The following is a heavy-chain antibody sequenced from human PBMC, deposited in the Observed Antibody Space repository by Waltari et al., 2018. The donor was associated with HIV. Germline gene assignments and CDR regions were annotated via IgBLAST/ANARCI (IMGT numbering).Heavy chain of an antibody. CDR3: AKQAAGRTLFFDF. V-gene: IGHV3-23*05. CDR1: GFSFRNFA. CDR2: INSGGTDI. D-gene: IGHD6-13*01. J-gene: IGHJ4*02. Sequence: EIQLLESGGGLVQPGGSLRLSCVISGFSFRNFAMNWVRQAPGRGLEWVSTINSGGTDIYYRDSVKGRFTVSRDNSKNTVFLQMNSLRAEDTAVYYCAKQAAGRTLFFDFWGQGTRVTVSS.